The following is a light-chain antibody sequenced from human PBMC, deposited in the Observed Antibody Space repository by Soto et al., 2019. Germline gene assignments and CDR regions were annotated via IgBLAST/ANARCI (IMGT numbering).Light chain of an antibody. Sequence: QSALTQPASVSGSPGQSITISCTGTSSDVGGYKFVSWYQQHPGKAPKLMIYEVSNRPSGVSNRFSGSMSGNTASLTISGLQAEDEADYYCSSYTTSSTRVFGGGTKLTVL. V-gene: IGLV2-14*01. CDR2: EVS. CDR3: SSYTTSSTRV. CDR1: SSDVGGYKF. J-gene: IGLJ3*02.